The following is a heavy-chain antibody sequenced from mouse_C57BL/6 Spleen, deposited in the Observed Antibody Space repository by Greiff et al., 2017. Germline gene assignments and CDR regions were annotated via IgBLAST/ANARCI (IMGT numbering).Heavy chain of an antibody. CDR2: LSSGGSYT. Sequence: EVKLMESGGDLVKPGGSLKLSCAASGFTFSSYGMSWVRQTPDKRLEWVATLSSGGSYTYYPDSVKGRFTISRDNAKNTLYLQMSSLKSEDTALYYWARHGDLHWYFDVWGTGTTVTVSS. J-gene: IGHJ1*03. D-gene: IGHD2-13*01. CDR1: GFTFSSYG. V-gene: IGHV5-6*01. CDR3: ARHGDLHWYFDV.